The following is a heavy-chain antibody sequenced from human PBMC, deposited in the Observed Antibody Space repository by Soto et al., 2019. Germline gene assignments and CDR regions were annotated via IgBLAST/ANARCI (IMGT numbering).Heavy chain of an antibody. CDR1: GGSIISSSYY. J-gene: IGHJ6*04. D-gene: IGHD2-15*01. CDR2: INHSGST. CDR3: ASETPLYCSGGSCYSAMDV. Sequence: SETLSLTCTVSGGSIISSSYYWGWIRQPPGKGLEWIGKINHSGSTNYNPSLKSRATISVDTSKNQFSLKLSSVTAADTAVYYCASETPLYCSGGSCYSAMDVWGKGTTVTVSS. V-gene: IGHV4-39*07.